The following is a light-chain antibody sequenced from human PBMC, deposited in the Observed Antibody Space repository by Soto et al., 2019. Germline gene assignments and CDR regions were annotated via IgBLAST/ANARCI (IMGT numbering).Light chain of an antibody. CDR2: DNN. CDR3: GTWDSSLSVLYV. J-gene: IGLJ1*01. Sequence: QSVLMQPPSVSAAPGQKVTISCSGSSSNIGNNYVSWYQQLPGTAPKLLIYDNNKRPSGIPDRFSGSKSGTSATLGITGLQTGDEADYYCGTWDSSLSVLYVFGTGTKVTVL. V-gene: IGLV1-51*01. CDR1: SSNIGNNY.